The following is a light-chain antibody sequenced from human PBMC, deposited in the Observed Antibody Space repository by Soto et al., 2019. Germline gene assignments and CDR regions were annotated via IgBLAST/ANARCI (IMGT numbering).Light chain of an antibody. V-gene: IGKV1-33*01. J-gene: IGKJ2*01. CDR3: QQYDKLPS. CDR2: DAS. CDR1: QDISNY. Sequence: DIQMTQSPSSLSASVGDRVTITCQASQDISNYLNWYQQKPGKAPKLLIYDASNLETGVPSRFSGSGSRTDFTFTISSLQPEDIATYYCQQYDKLPSFGQGTKLEIK.